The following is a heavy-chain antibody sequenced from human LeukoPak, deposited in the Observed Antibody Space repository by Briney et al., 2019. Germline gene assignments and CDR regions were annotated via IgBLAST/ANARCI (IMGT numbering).Heavy chain of an antibody. V-gene: IGHV3-23*01. Sequence: GGSLRLSCAASGFTFSSYAVTWVRQAPGRGLEWVSTITDSGGDTYYADSVKGRFTISRDNSNNTLYLQTNSLRDEDTAVYYCAKATSAVAGPRALFDPWGQGTLVTVSS. CDR1: GFTFSSYA. J-gene: IGHJ5*02. CDR3: AKATSAVAGPRALFDP. D-gene: IGHD6-19*01. CDR2: ITDSGGDT.